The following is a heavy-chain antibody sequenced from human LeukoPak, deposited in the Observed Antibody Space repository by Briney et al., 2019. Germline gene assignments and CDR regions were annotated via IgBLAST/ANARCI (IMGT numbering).Heavy chain of an antibody. CDR3: AGERGEEYSSGWYKRNYFDN. V-gene: IGHV4-59*01. CDR2: IYYSGST. J-gene: IGHJ4*02. D-gene: IGHD6-19*01. CDR1: GGSISSYY. Sequence: PSETLSLTCTVSGGSISSYYWSWIRQPPGKGPEWIGYIYYSGSTNYNPSLKSRVTISVDTSKNQFSLKLSSVTAADTAVYYCAGERGEEYSSGWYKRNYFDNWGQGIRVTVSS.